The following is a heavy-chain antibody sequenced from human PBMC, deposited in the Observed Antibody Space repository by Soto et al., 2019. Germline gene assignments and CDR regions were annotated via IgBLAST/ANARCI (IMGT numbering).Heavy chain of an antibody. CDR3: ARVSIFGVVRYYYYGMDV. V-gene: IGHV4-59*01. Sequence: GKGLEWIGYIYYSGSTNYNPSLKSRVTISVDTSKNPFSLKLSSVTAADTAVYYCARVSIFGVVRYYYYGMDVWGQGTTVSVSS. D-gene: IGHD3-3*01. CDR2: IYYSGST. J-gene: IGHJ6*02.